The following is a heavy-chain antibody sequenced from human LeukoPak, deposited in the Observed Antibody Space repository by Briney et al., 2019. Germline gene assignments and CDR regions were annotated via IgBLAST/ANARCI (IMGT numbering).Heavy chain of an antibody. CDR1: GYTFTSYG. CDR3: ARASDYGDYKFDP. D-gene: IGHD4-17*01. V-gene: IGHV1-18*01. CDR2: ISAYNGNT. Sequence: ASVKVSCKASGYTFTSYGISWVRQAPGQGLEWMGWISAYNGNTNYAQKLQGRVTMTRDTSTSTVYMELSSLRSEDTAVYYCARASDYGDYKFDPWGQGTLVTVSS. J-gene: IGHJ5*02.